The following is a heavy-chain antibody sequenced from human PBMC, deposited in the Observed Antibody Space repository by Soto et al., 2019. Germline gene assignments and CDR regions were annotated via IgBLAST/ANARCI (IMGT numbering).Heavy chain of an antibody. CDR1: GYSFTTYG. V-gene: IGHV1-18*01. J-gene: IGHJ6*02. CDR2: ISGYNGNT. Sequence: QVQLVQSGGEVKKPGASVKVSCKTSGYSFTTYGISWVRQAPGQGLEWMGWISGYNGNTHYAQKFQGRVSMTTDTSKSTAYMELRSLSSDDTAVYYCAREGPAPYYYYGMDVWGQGTTVTVSS. CDR3: AREGPAPYYYYGMDV.